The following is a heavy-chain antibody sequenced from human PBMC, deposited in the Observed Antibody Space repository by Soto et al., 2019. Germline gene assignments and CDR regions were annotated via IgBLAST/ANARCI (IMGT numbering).Heavy chain of an antibody. CDR2: IYYSGST. V-gene: IGHV4-30-4*01. CDR3: ARCSYYDSRGYYLGAFDI. Sequence: SETLSLTCTVSGGSLSSGDYYWSWIRQPPGKDLEWIGYIYYSGSTYYNPSLKSRVTISVDTSKNQFSLKLSSVTAADTAVYYCARCSYYDSRGYYLGAFDIWGQGTMVTVSS. CDR1: GGSLSSGDYY. D-gene: IGHD3-22*01. J-gene: IGHJ3*02.